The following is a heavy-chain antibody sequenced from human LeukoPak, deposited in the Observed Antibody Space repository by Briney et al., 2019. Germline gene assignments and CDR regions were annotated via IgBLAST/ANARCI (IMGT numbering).Heavy chain of an antibody. Sequence: GGSLRLSCAASGFTFSSCDMHWVRQATGKGLEWVSAIGTAGDTYYPGSVKGRFTISRENAKNSLYLQMNSLRAGDTAVYYCARPLQTTSIWNLDYWGQGSLVTVSS. D-gene: IGHD1-1*01. V-gene: IGHV3-13*01. CDR3: ARPLQTTSIWNLDY. CDR2: IGTAGDT. J-gene: IGHJ4*02. CDR1: GFTFSSCD.